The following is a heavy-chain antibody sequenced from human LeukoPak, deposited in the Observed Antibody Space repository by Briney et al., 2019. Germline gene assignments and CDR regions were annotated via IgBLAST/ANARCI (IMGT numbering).Heavy chain of an antibody. CDR3: AKEKLYSSGYHDAFDI. Sequence: PGRSLRLSCAASGFTFDDYAMHWVQQAPGKGLEWVSGISWNSGSIAYADSVKGRFTISRDNAKNSLYLQMNSLRAEDTALYYCAKEKLYSSGYHDAFDIWGQGTMVTVSS. V-gene: IGHV3-9*01. J-gene: IGHJ3*02. D-gene: IGHD3-22*01. CDR2: ISWNSGSI. CDR1: GFTFDDYA.